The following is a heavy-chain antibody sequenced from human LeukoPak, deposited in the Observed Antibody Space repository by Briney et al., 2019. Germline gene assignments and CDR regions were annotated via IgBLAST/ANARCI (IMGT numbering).Heavy chain of an antibody. CDR3: SITNPLLIDY. J-gene: IGHJ4*02. CDR2: INHSGST. CDR1: GGSFSGYY. D-gene: IGHD1-20*01. V-gene: IGHV4-34*03. Sequence: SETLSLTCAVYGGSFSGYYWSWIRQPPGKGLEWIGEINHSGSTNYNPSLKSRVTISVDTSKNQFSLKLSSVTAADTAVYYCSITNPLLIDYWGQGTLVTVSS.